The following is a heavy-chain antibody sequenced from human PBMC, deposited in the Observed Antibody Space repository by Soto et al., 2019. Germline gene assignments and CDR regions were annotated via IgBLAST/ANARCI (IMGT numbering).Heavy chain of an antibody. Sequence: QVQLVQSGAEVKKPGASVKVSCKASGYTFTAYYMHWLRQAPGQGLEWMGWINPNSVGTNYAQRFQGRVTVTNDTSISTTYMVLSSLGSDDTAVYYCARGDFDRSSNYNAGWFAPWGQGTLITSSS. V-gene: IGHV1-2*02. J-gene: IGHJ5*02. CDR2: INPNSVGT. CDR1: GYTFTAYY. D-gene: IGHD4-4*01. CDR3: ARGDFDRSSNYNAGWFAP.